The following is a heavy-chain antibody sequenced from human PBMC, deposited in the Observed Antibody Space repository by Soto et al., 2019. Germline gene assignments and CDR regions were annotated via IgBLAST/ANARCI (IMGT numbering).Heavy chain of an antibody. CDR2: INHSGST. CDR1: GGSFSGYY. D-gene: IGHD5-18*01. V-gene: IGHV4-34*01. CDR3: ARGRGYSYGIEP. Sequence: SETLSLTCAVYGGSFSGYYWSWIRQPPGKGLEWIGEINHSGSTNYNPSLKSRVTISVDTSKNQFSLKLSSVTAADTAVYYCARGRGYSYGIEPWGQGTLVTVSS. J-gene: IGHJ5*02.